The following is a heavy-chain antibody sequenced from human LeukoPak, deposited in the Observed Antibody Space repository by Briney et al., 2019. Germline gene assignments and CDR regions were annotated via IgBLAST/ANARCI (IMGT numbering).Heavy chain of an antibody. D-gene: IGHD3-3*01. Sequence: ASETLSLTCTVSGGSISSSSYCWGWIRQPPGKGLEWIGSIYYSGSTYYNPSLKSRVTISVDTSKNQFSLKLSSVTAADTAVYYCARHTYYDFWSGQFDYWGQGTLVTVSS. J-gene: IGHJ4*02. CDR1: GGSISSSSYC. V-gene: IGHV4-39*01. CDR2: IYYSGST. CDR3: ARHTYYDFWSGQFDY.